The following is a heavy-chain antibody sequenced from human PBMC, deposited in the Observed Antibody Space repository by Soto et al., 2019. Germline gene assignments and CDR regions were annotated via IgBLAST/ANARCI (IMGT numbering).Heavy chain of an antibody. J-gene: IGHJ6*02. D-gene: IGHD3-10*01. Sequence: PSETLSLTCTVSGGSIISSSYYWGWIRQTPGKGLEWIGSIYYSGSTYYNPSLKSRVTISVDTSKNQFSLKLSSVTAADTAVYYCAKGGSGNYYNYGDVWGQGTTVTVSS. V-gene: IGHV4-39*01. CDR3: AKGGSGNYYNYGDV. CDR2: IYYSGST. CDR1: GGSIISSSYY.